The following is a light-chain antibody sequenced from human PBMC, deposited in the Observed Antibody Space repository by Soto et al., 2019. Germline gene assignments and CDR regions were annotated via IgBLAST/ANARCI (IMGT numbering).Light chain of an antibody. J-gene: IGLJ1*01. CDR3: SSYTSISTLYV. CDR2: EVT. V-gene: IGLV2-14*01. Sequence: QSALTQPASVSGSPGQSITISCTGTTSDVGGYNYVSWYQQRPGKAPKVIIFEVTNRPSGVSNRFSGSKSGNTASLTISGLQAEDEADYYCSSYTSISTLYVFGTGTK. CDR1: TSDVGGYNY.